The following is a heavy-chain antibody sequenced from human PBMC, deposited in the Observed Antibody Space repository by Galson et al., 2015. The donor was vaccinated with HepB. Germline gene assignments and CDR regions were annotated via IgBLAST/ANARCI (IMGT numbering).Heavy chain of an antibody. Sequence: SLRLSCATSGFIFSNFALHWVRQAPGKGLEWVALISHDGSDEYYADSVKGRFTISRDNSKNTLYLQLNSLRVEDTAVYFCTQKFGYFDYWGQGALVTVSA. CDR3: TQKFGYFDY. V-gene: IGHV3-30*03. CDR1: GFIFSNFA. CDR2: ISHDGSDE. D-gene: IGHD3-16*01. J-gene: IGHJ4*02.